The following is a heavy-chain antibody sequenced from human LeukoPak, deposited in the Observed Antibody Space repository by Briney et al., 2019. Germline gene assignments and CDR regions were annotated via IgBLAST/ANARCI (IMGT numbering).Heavy chain of an antibody. CDR2: IYESGTT. D-gene: IGHD2-15*01. CDR3: ARGAWATRLGS. CDR1: GESLNSYY. Sequence: SETLSLTCAVYGESLNSYYWSSVRHPPGEGLEWIGEIYESGTTEYHPSLKSRVTISMVPSKQQFSLSLSSVTAADTAVYYCARGAWATRLGSWGLGTPVIVSS. V-gene: IGHV4-34*01. J-gene: IGHJ4*02.